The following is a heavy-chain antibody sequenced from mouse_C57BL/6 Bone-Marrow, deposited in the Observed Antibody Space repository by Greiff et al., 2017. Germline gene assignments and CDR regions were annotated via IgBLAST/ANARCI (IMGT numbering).Heavy chain of an antibody. V-gene: IGHV1-54*01. J-gene: IGHJ3*01. CDR3: ARSGYGSKLAY. D-gene: IGHD1-1*01. CDR1: GYAFTNYL. Sequence: VKLQESGAELVRPGTSVKVSCKASGYAFTNYLIEWVKQRPGQGLEWIGVINPGSGGTNYNEKFKGKATLTADKSSSTAYMQLSSLTSEDSAVYFCARSGYGSKLAYWGQGTLVTVSA. CDR2: INPGSGGT.